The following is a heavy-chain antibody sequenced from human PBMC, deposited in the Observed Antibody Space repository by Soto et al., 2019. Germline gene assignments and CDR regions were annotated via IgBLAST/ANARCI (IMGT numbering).Heavy chain of an antibody. CDR3: ARSKLVVVAATPYNWFDP. J-gene: IGHJ5*02. V-gene: IGHV1-69*01. CDR1: GGTFSSYA. D-gene: IGHD2-15*01. Sequence: QVQLVQSGAEVKKPGSSVKVSCKASGGTFSSYAISWVRQAPGQGLEWMGGIIPIFGTANYAQKFQGRVTITADESTGTAYMELSSLRSEDTAVYYCARSKLVVVAATPYNWFDPWGQGTLVTVSS. CDR2: IIPIFGTA.